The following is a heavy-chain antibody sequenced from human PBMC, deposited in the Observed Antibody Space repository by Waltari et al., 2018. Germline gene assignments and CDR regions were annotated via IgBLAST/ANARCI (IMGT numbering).Heavy chain of an antibody. CDR3: ARDAIEMATANRGYYFNY. J-gene: IGHJ4*02. CDR1: GGTFSSYA. CDR2: FSPMFDTA. Sequence: VQLVQSGTEVKKPGSSVKVSCKTSGGTFSSYAINWVRQAPGQGLEWMGGFSPMFDTANSALKFQGRFTLPADESASTAYMELRGLRSEDTAVYYCARDAIEMATANRGYYFNYWGQGTLVTVSS. V-gene: IGHV1-69*01. D-gene: IGHD5-18*01.